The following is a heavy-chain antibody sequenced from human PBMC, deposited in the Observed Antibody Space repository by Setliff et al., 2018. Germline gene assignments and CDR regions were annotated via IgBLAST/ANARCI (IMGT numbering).Heavy chain of an antibody. J-gene: IGHJ4*02. CDR2: INHSGST. CDR3: ARRETYYNFWSGYYAY. Sequence: PSETLSLTCAVYGGSFSGYYWSWLRQPPGKGLEWIGEINHSGSTNYNPSLKSRVTISVDTSKNQFSLKLSSVTAADTAVYYCARRETYYNFWSGYYAYWGQGTLVTVSS. V-gene: IGHV4-34*01. CDR1: GGSFSGYY. D-gene: IGHD3-3*01.